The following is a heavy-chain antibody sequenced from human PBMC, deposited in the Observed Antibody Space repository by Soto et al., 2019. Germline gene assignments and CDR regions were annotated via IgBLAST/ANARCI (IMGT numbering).Heavy chain of an antibody. Sequence: TQSLTCNMSGDSYSISTYSWSWIRQPPGKALQWIGFIYQSGVTSYNPSLASRVSISLDRSNNQCSLKLKSVTAADTAVYFCAGMPYTSGLRFDPWGPGTLVTVSS. CDR1: GDSYSISTYS. J-gene: IGHJ5*02. CDR2: IYQSGVT. D-gene: IGHD6-19*01. CDR3: AGMPYTSGLRFDP. V-gene: IGHV4-30-2*01.